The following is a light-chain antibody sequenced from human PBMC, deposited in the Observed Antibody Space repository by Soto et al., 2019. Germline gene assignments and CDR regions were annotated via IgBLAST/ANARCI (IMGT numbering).Light chain of an antibody. J-gene: IGKJ4*01. CDR1: QSVHNNY. CDR2: GTS. Sequence: EVVLTQSSGTLSLYTVAIPTHSGSTSQSVHNNYLAWYQQKPGQAPRLLIYGTSSRATGIPDRFSGSGSGIDFTLTIRRLEPEDFAVYYCQEYGTSPRLTFGGG. CDR3: QEYGTSPRLT. V-gene: IGKV3-20*01.